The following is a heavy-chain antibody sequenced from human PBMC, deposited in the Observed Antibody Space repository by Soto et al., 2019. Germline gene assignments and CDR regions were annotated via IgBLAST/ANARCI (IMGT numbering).Heavy chain of an antibody. CDR2: ISYTGAGT. J-gene: IGHJ4*02. D-gene: IGHD6-19*01. CDR3: AKAAGFSSGWYFDN. Sequence: DVHLSESGGGLVQPGGSLRLSCAASGFTFSNYAMTWVRQAPGKGLEWVSGISYTGAGTFYADSVKGRFTISRDNSKNSLSLQMNSLRGEDTAVYYCAKAAGFSSGWYFDNWGQGTLVTVSS. CDR1: GFTFSNYA. V-gene: IGHV3-23*01.